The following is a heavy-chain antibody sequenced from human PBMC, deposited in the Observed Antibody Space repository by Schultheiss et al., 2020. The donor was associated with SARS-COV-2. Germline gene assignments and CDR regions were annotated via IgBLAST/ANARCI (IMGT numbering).Heavy chain of an antibody. CDR1: GFTFRSYA. J-gene: IGHJ3*02. CDR3: ARDLGAAAASNDAFDI. D-gene: IGHD6-13*01. CDR2: ISSSGDST. Sequence: GGSLRLSCSASGFTFRSYAMHWVRQAPGKGLEYVSAISSSGDSTYYADSVKGRFTISRDNSKNTLYLQMNSLRAEDTAVYYCARDLGAAAASNDAFDIWGQGTMVTVSS. V-gene: IGHV3-64*04.